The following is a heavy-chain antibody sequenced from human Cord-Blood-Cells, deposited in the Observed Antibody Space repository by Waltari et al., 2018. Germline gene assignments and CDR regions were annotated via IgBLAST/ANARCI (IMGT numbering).Heavy chain of an antibody. CDR1: GGSISSSSYY. V-gene: IGHV4-39*01. CDR3: ASAVRGGYDY. J-gene: IGHJ4*02. D-gene: IGHD3-10*01. CDR2: IYYSGST. Sequence: QLQLQESGPGLVKPSETLSLTCTVYGGSISSSSYYWGWIRQPPGKGLEWIGSIYYSGSTDYSPSRRSRVTISVDTSKNQFSLKLSSVTAADTAVYYCASAVRGGYDYWGQGTLVTVSS.